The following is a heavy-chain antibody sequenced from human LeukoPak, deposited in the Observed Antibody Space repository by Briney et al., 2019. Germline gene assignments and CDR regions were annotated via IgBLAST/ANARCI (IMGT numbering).Heavy chain of an antibody. CDR1: GGSITSDYF. Sequence: PSETLSLTCTVSGGSITSDYFWVWIRQPPGKGLEWIGSMYHSGSTYYNPSLKSRVTTSVDTSKNQLSLKLSSVTAADTAVYYCARAVAGGPAPFDYWGQGTLVTVSS. D-gene: IGHD6-19*01. J-gene: IGHJ4*02. V-gene: IGHV4-38-2*02. CDR2: MYHSGST. CDR3: ARAVAGGPAPFDY.